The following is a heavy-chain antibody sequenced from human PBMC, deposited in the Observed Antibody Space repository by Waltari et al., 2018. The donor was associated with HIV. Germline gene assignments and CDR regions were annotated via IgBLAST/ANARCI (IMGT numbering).Heavy chain of an antibody. D-gene: IGHD3-10*01. CDR2: ISYDGVNQ. CDR1: GYIFNDNA. J-gene: IGHJ4*02. CDR3: VRESKLPGEFYPFEY. V-gene: IGHV3-30-3*01. Sequence: QVNLVEYGGGVVQPGWSLRLSCAASGYIFNDNAIHWVRQAPGKGLEWISFISYDGVNQNYADSVKGRFTISRDDSRSRLYLQMNSLRREDTAVYYCVRESKLPGEFYPFEYWGQGTLVTVSS.